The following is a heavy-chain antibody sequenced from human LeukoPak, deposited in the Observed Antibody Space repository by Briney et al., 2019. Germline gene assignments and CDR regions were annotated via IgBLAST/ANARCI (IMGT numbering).Heavy chain of an antibody. V-gene: IGHV3-53*01. CDR2: IYSGGST. CDR3: ARDAALNYYGSGSYYAFDI. CDR1: GFTVSSNY. J-gene: IGHJ3*02. Sequence: PGGSLRLSCAASGFTVSSNYMSWVRQAPGKGLEWVSVIYSGGSTYYADSVKGRFTISRDNSKNTLYLQMNSLRAEDTAVYYCARDAALNYYGSGSYYAFDIWGEGTMVTVSS. D-gene: IGHD3-10*01.